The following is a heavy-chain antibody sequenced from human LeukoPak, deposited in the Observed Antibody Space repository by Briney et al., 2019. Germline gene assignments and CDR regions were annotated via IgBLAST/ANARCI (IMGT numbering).Heavy chain of an antibody. J-gene: IGHJ4*02. CDR2: ISTSSSYI. V-gene: IGHV3-21*04. D-gene: IGHD1-26*01. CDR3: VTEVSGSFPT. CDR1: GFTLSTYN. Sequence: GGSLRLSCAASGFTLSTYNMKWVRQAPRKGLEWVSSISTSSSYIYYADSVKGRFTISRDNSKNTLYLQMNSLRDEDTAVYYCVTEVSGSFPTWGQGTLVTVSS.